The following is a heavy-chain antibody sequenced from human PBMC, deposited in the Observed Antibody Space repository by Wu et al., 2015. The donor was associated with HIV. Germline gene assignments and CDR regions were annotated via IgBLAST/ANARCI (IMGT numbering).Heavy chain of an antibody. CDR1: GYTFTDYF. CDR2: INPNTGGR. D-gene: IGHD2-2*01. CDR3: ALIPAAMSGLLQLRGRR. J-gene: IGHJ6*04. Sequence: QVRLVQSGAEVKKPGASVKVSCKASGYTFTDYFIHWVRHAPGQGLEWMGCINPNTGGRDYAPTFQGRVTLTRDTSISTAYIELNSLRSDDTAMYYCALIPAAMSGLLQLRGRRGDKGTTVIVSS. V-gene: IGHV1-2*02.